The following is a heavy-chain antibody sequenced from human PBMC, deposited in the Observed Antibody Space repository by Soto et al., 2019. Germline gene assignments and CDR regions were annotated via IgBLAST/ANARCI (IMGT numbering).Heavy chain of an antibody. Sequence: EVQLLESGGVLVQPGGSLRLSCAASGFTFSSYAMTWVRQAPGKGLEWVSSLSSAATDAYYADSVKGRFTISRDNSKNTLYLHMRSLRAADTAVYYCAKGGRTQRTDYWGQGTLVTVSS. J-gene: IGHJ4*02. CDR1: GFTFSSYA. V-gene: IGHV3-23*01. CDR2: LSSAATDA. CDR3: AKGGRTQRTDY. D-gene: IGHD3-16*01.